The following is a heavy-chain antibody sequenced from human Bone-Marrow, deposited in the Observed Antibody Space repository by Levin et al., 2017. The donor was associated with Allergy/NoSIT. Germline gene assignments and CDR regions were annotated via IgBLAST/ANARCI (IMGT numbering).Heavy chain of an antibody. CDR1: GYSISNGYY. CDR2: IYHSGRT. CDR3: ASYDFWSGYPINGMDV. Sequence: TSSETLSLTCAVSGYSISNGYYWGWIRQPPGKGLEWIGSIYHSGRTYYNPSLKSRVTISVDTSKNQFSLRLNSVTAADTAVYYCASYDFWSGYPINGMDVWGQGTTVTVSS. V-gene: IGHV4-38-2*01. D-gene: IGHD3-3*01. J-gene: IGHJ6*02.